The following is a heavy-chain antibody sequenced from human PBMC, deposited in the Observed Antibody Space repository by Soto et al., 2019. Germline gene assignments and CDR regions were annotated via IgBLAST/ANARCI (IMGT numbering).Heavy chain of an antibody. CDR3: ARAGPGGNSSGWYGLENYYDSSGYPFDY. D-gene: IGHD3-22*01. Sequence: ASVKVSCKASGYTFTSYAMHWVRQAPGQRLEWMGWINAGNGNTKYSQKFQGRVTITRDTSASTAYMELSSLRSEDTAVYYCARAGPGGNSSGWYGLENYYDSSGYPFDYWGQGTLVTVSS. CDR2: INAGNGNT. CDR1: GYTFTSYA. J-gene: IGHJ4*02. V-gene: IGHV1-3*01.